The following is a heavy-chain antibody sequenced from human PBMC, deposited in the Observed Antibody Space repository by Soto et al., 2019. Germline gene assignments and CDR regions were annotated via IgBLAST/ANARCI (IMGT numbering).Heavy chain of an antibody. CDR1: GYTFTSYY. J-gene: IGHJ6*02. D-gene: IGHD1-26*01. V-gene: IGHV1-2*02. CDR3: SRGEGSDV. CDR2: INPNSGGT. Sequence: QVQLVQSGAEVKKPGASVKVSCKASGYTFTSYYMHWVRQATGQGHEWMGWINPNSGGTNYAQKVQGRVTMTRDPSSSTSNIELSRLRSDDTAVYYCSRGEGSDVWGRGATVT.